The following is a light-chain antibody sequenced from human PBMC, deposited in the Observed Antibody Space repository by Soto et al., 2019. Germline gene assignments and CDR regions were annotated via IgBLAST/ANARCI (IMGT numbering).Light chain of an antibody. V-gene: IGKV1-39*01. CDR3: PHSYSTPQT. Sequence: DIQMTQSPSSLSASIGDRVTITCRASQSISSYLNWYQLKPGRAPKLLIYAASTLQSEVPSRFSDSESGTDFTLTISSLQPEDFATYYCPHSYSTPQTFGHGNKVEIK. J-gene: IGKJ1*01. CDR1: QSISSY. CDR2: AAS.